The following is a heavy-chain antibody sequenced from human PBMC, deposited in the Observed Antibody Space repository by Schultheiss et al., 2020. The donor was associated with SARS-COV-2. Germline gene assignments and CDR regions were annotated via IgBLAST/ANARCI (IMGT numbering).Heavy chain of an antibody. CDR1: GGSISSYY. Sequence: SQTLSLTCTVSGGSISSYYWSWIRQPPGKGLEWIGYIYYSGSTNYNPSLKSRVTISVDTSKNQFSLKLSSVTAADTAVYYCARAAAAAGNWFDPWGHGTLVTVSS. J-gene: IGHJ5*02. D-gene: IGHD6-13*01. V-gene: IGHV4-59*08. CDR2: IYYSGST. CDR3: ARAAAAAGNWFDP.